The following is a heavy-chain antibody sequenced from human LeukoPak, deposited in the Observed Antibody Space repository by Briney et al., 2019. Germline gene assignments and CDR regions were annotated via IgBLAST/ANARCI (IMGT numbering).Heavy chain of an antibody. V-gene: IGHV3-23*01. CDR3: AKHPLYYYGMDV. J-gene: IGHJ6*02. CDR2: ISGSGGST. Sequence: GGSLRLSCAASGFTFSSYWMHWVRQAPGKGLEWVSAISGSGGSTYYADSVKGRFTISRDNSKNTLYLQMNSLRAEDTAVYYCAKHPLYYYGMDVWGQGTTVTVSS. CDR1: GFTFSSYW.